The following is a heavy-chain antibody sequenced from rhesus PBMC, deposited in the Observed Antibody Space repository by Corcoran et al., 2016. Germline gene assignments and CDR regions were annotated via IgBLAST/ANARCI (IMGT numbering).Heavy chain of an antibody. Sequence: QVQLQESGPGLVKPSETLSLPCAGAGASISSYWWNWYRQPPGKGLEWSGDINGNSGSTTYNPSLKSRVSISNDASKNQFSLKLTSVTAADTAVYYCARGSGSGLFDYWGQGVLVTVSS. V-gene: IGHV4-80*01. D-gene: IGHD6-31*01. J-gene: IGHJ4*01. CDR2: INGNSGST. CDR3: ARGSGSGLFDY. CDR1: GASISSYW.